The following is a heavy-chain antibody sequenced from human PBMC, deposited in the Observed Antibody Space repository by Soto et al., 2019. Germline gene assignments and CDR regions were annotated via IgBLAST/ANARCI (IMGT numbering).Heavy chain of an antibody. CDR1: GFTFSSYW. CDR2: MNEDGGTT. D-gene: IGHD3-10*01. V-gene: IGHV3-74*01. J-gene: IGHJ6*02. Sequence: GGSLRLSCXASGFTFSSYWMHWVRQAPGKGLVWVSRMNEDGGTTDYADSVKGRFTISRDNAKNTLYLQMNSLRVEDTAVYYCASDLSGRADVWGQGTTVTVSS. CDR3: ASDLSGRADV.